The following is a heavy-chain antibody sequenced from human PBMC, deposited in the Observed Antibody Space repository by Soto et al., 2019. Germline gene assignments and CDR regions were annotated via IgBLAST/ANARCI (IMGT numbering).Heavy chain of an antibody. J-gene: IGHJ4*02. Sequence: GGSLRLSCAASGFTFSSYSMNWVRQAPGKGLEWVSYISSSSSTIYYADSVKGRFTISRDNAKNSLYLQMNSLRAEDTAVYYCARDLMDTVVVVAADAHDYWGQGTLVTVSS. D-gene: IGHD2-15*01. V-gene: IGHV3-48*01. CDR1: GFTFSSYS. CDR2: ISSSSSTI. CDR3: ARDLMDTVVVVAADAHDY.